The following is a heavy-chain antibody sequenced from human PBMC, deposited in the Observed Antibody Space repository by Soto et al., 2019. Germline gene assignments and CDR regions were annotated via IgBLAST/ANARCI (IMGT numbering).Heavy chain of an antibody. CDR2: ISYDGSNK. D-gene: IGHD3-3*01. J-gene: IGHJ4*02. V-gene: IGHV3-30*18. Sequence: GGSLRLSCAASGFTFSSYGMHWVRQAPGKGLEWVAVISYDGSNKYYADSVKGRFTISRDNSKNTLYLQMNSLRAEDTAVYYCANGGTTIFGVVIHQPVDYWGQGTLVTVSS. CDR1: GFTFSSYG. CDR3: ANGGTTIFGVVIHQPVDY.